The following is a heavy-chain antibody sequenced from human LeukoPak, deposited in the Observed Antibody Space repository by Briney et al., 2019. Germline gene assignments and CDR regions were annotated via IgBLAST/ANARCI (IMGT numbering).Heavy chain of an antibody. V-gene: IGHV4-34*01. Sequence: SETLSLTCAVYRGSFSGYYWSWIRQPPGKGLEWIGEINHSGRTNYNPSLKSRVTISVHTSKYQFSLKLSSVTAADTAVYYCARTTEGGYSYGSFYYYYMDVWGKGATVTISS. CDR1: RGSFSGYY. J-gene: IGHJ6*03. D-gene: IGHD5-18*01. CDR3: ARTTEGGYSYGSFYYYYMDV. CDR2: INHSGRT.